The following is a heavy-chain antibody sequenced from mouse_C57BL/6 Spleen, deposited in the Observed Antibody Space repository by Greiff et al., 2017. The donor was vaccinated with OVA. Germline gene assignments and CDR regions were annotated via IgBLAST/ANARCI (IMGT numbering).Heavy chain of an antibody. D-gene: IGHD1-1*02. V-gene: IGHV2-2*01. Sequence: QVQLQQSGPGLVQPSQSLSITCTVSGFSLTSYGVHWVRQSPGKGLEWLGVIWSGGSTDYNAAFISRLSISKENSKSHVFFKMHSLQADDTALYYGARNSDYHIYWYFDVWGTGTTGTVSS. CDR3: ARNSDYHIYWYFDV. J-gene: IGHJ1*03. CDR2: IWSGGST. CDR1: GFSLTSYG.